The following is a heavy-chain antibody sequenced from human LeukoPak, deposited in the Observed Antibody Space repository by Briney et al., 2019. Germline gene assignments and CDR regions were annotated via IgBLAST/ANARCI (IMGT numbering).Heavy chain of an antibody. V-gene: IGHV3-48*01. CDR3: ARDRHCVNGVCHSPPGMDV. D-gene: IGHD2-8*01. CDR1: GFTFSSYS. CDR2: ISSSSSTI. Sequence: GGSLRLSCAASGFTFSSYSMNWVRQAPGKGLEWVSYISSSSSTIYYADSVKGRFTISRDNAKNSLYLQMNSLRAEDTAVYYCARDRHCVNGVCHSPPGMDVWGQGTTVTISS. J-gene: IGHJ6*02.